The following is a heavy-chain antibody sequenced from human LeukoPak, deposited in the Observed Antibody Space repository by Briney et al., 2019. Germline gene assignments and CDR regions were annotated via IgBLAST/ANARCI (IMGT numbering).Heavy chain of an antibody. CDR1: GFTFDDYG. CDR3: ARAREGGYDYYYYMDV. Sequence: GGSLRLSCAASGFTFDDYGMSWVRQAPGKGLEWVSGINWNGGSTGYAESVKGRFTISRDNSKNTLYLQMNSLRAEDTAVYYCARAREGGYDYYYYMDVWGKGTTVTVSS. J-gene: IGHJ6*03. D-gene: IGHD5-12*01. V-gene: IGHV3-20*04. CDR2: INWNGGST.